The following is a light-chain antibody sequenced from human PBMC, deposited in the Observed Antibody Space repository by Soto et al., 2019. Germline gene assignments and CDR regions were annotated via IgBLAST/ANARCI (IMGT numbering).Light chain of an antibody. CDR2: GNS. Sequence: QSVLTQPPSVSGAPGQRVTISCTGSSSNIGAGYDVHWYQQLPGTAPKLLIYGNSNRPSGVPDRFSGSKSGTSASLAITGLQAEDEAYYYCQSYDSSLSGNYVFGTGTKVTV. V-gene: IGLV1-40*01. CDR3: QSYDSSLSGNYV. J-gene: IGLJ1*01. CDR1: SSNIGAGYD.